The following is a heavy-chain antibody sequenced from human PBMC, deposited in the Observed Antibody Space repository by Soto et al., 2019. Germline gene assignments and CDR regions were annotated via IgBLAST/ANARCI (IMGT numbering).Heavy chain of an antibody. CDR1: GFAFHGYA. V-gene: IGHV3-33*01. Sequence: QVQLVESGGGVVQPGGSLRLSCAASGFAFHGYAMHWVRQAPGKGLEWVAVIWYDGSTEYYIDSVKGRVAISRDNPTNTLYRQVNSLRASDTAVYYCARDRTIRYFAYGGQGTPVIVSS. CDR2: IWYDGSTE. J-gene: IGHJ4*02. D-gene: IGHD3-9*01. CDR3: ARDRTIRYFAY.